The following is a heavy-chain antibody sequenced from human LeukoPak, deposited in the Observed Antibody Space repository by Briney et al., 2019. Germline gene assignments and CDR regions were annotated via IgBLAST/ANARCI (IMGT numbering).Heavy chain of an antibody. CDR2: INHSGST. CDR1: GGSFSGYY. V-gene: IGHV4-34*01. Sequence: PSETLSLTCAVYGGSFSGYYWSWIRQPPGKGLEWIGEINHSGSTNYNPSLKSRVTISVDTSKNQFSLKLSSETAADTAVYYCARGKHYYGSGSYQDYWGQGTLVTVSS. D-gene: IGHD3-10*01. J-gene: IGHJ4*02. CDR3: ARGKHYYGSGSYQDY.